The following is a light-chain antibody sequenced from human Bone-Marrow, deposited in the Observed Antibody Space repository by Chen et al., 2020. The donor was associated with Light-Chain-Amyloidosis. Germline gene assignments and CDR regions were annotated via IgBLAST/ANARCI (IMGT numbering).Light chain of an antibody. V-gene: IGKV3-20*01. CDR1: QTISSNY. J-gene: IGKJ4*01. CDR3: QQYGTSPLT. Sequence: EIVLTQSPGTLSLSPGEGANLSCRASQTISSNYLTWYQQKFGQAPRLLVYGSSSRATGIPDRFTGSGSGTDFTRTINRLEPEDFAMYYCQQYGTSPLTFGGGTKMEIK. CDR2: GSS.